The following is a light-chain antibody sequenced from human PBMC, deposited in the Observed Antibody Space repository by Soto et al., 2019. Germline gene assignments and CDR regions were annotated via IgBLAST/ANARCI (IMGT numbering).Light chain of an antibody. Sequence: DIVLTHSPATLSLSPGERATLSCRASQSVGSYLAWYQQKPGQAPRLLIYDASSRATGIPARFSGSGSGTDFTLTISSLEPEDFAVYYCQQRSNWPVTFGQGTKV. CDR2: DAS. CDR1: QSVGSY. V-gene: IGKV3-11*01. J-gene: IGKJ1*01. CDR3: QQRSNWPVT.